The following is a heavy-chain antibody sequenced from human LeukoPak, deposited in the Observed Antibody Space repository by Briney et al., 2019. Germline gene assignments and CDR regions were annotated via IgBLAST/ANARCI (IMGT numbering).Heavy chain of an antibody. CDR2: FHFSGST. Sequence: KASGTLSLTCAVSGASINSSTYFWGWVRQPPGKGLEWVGSFHFSGSTYYSPSLKSRVTISVDTSKNQFSLKVRSVTAAVTAVYYCARHGGGYDLCYFDYWGQGTLVPIFS. CDR1: GASINSSTYF. J-gene: IGHJ4*02. V-gene: IGHV4-39*01. CDR3: ARHGGGYDLCYFDY. D-gene: IGHD5-12*01.